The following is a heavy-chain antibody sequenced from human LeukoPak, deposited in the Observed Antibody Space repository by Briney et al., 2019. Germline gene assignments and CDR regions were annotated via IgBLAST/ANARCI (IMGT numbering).Heavy chain of an antibody. CDR2: IYYSGST. V-gene: IGHV4-59*01. CDR3: ARVRDNWNVAVYDY. D-gene: IGHD1-20*01. Sequence: SETLSLTCTVYGGSISSDYWSWIRQPPGRGLEWIGYIYYSGSTSYNPSLKSRVTISVDTSKNQFALKLSSVNAEDTAVDYCARVRDNWNVAVYDYWGQGTLVTVSS. CDR1: GGSISSDY. J-gene: IGHJ4*02.